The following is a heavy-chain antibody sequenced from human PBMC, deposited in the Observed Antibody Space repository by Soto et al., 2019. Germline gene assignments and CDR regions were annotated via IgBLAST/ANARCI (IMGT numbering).Heavy chain of an antibody. CDR1: GFTFSSYS. J-gene: IGHJ6*02. Sequence: PGGSLRLSCAASGFTFSSYSMNWVRQAPGKGLEWVSYISSSSSTIYYADSVKGRFTISRDHAKNSLYLQMSSLRDEDTAVYYCARDLIWDYYYGMDVWGQGTTVTAP. V-gene: IGHV3-48*02. CDR3: ARDLIWDYYYGMDV. CDR2: ISSSSSTI. D-gene: IGHD3-16*01.